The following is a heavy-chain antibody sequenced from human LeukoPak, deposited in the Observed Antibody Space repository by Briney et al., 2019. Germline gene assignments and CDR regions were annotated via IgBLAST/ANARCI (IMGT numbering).Heavy chain of an antibody. CDR3: ARVGYSSGWPTYYYYYMDV. CDR1: GGSISSYY. V-gene: IGHV4-59*01. Sequence: SETLSLTCTVSGGSISSYYWSWIRQPPGKGLEWIGYIYYSGSTNYNPSLKSRVTISVDTSKNQLSLKLSSVTAADTTVYYCARVGYSSGWPTYYYYYMDVWGKGTTVTISS. D-gene: IGHD6-19*01. CDR2: IYYSGST. J-gene: IGHJ6*03.